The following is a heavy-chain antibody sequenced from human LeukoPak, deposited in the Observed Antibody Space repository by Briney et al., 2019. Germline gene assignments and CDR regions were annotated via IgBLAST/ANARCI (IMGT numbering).Heavy chain of an antibody. J-gene: IGHJ4*02. CDR2: INHSGST. D-gene: IGHD2-15*01. CDR3: ARGRLGRYCSGGSCYVEFDY. CDR1: GGSFSGYY. Sequence: SETLSLTCAVYGGSFSGYYWSWIRQPPGKGLEWIGEINHSGSTNYNPSLKSRVTISVDTSKNQFSLKLSSVTAVDTAVYYCARGRLGRYCSGGSCYVEFDYWGQGTLVTVSS. V-gene: IGHV4-34*01.